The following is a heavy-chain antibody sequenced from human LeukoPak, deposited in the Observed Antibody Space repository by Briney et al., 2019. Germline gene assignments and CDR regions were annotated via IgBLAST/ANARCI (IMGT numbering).Heavy chain of an antibody. D-gene: IGHD2-2*01. CDR3: ARGYCSSTSCSRGFDP. Sequence: GESLKISCKGSGYSFTSYWIGWVRQVPGKGLEWMGIIYPGDSDTRYSPSFQGQVTISADKSISTAYLQWSSLKASDTAMYYCARGYCSSTSCSRGFDPWGQGTLVTVSS. CDR1: GYSFTSYW. J-gene: IGHJ5*02. V-gene: IGHV5-51*01. CDR2: IYPGDSDT.